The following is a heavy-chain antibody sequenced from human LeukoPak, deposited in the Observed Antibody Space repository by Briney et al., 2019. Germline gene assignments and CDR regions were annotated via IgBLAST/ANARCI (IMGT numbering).Heavy chain of an antibody. D-gene: IGHD3-3*01. V-gene: IGHV4-31*03. CDR2: IYYSGST. CDR3: ARGSYDFWSGYPRYRGAFDI. Sequence: SQTLSLTCTVSGGSISSGGYYWSWLRQHPGKGLVWIGYIYYSGSTYYNPSLKSRVTISVDTSKNQFSLKLSSVTAADTAVYYCARGSYDFWSGYPRYRGAFDIWGQGTMVTVSS. CDR1: GGSISSGGYY. J-gene: IGHJ3*02.